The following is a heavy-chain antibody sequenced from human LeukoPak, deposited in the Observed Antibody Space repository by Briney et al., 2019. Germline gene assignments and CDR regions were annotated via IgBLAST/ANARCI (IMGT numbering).Heavy chain of an antibody. CDR3: ARGLTPDAFDI. J-gene: IGHJ3*02. V-gene: IGHV4-61*02. CDR1: GGSISSGSYY. CDR2: IYTSGST. Sequence: SETLSLTCTVSGGSISSGSYYWSWLRQPAGKGLEWIGRIYTSGSTNYNPSLKSRVTISVDTSKNQFSLKLSSVTAADTAVYYCARGLTPDAFDIWGQGTMVTVSS.